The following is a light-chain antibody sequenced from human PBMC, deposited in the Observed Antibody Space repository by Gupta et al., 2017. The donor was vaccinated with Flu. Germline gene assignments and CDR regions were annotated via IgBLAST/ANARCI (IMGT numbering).Light chain of an antibody. CDR2: DDS. Sequence: TLLSSPAEGTALSCWTSQTVSTYLLWYQQKPGQAPRLLICDDSYRGPAIPARFSGSGSGTDVTLTITNREPEDSAIYYCQQRVIWPPVTFGQGTRLEIK. J-gene: IGKJ5*01. CDR3: QQRVIWPPVT. V-gene: IGKV3-11*01. CDR1: QTVSTY.